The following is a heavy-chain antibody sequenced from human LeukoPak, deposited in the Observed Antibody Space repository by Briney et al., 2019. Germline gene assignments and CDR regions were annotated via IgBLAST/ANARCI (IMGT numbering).Heavy chain of an antibody. CDR2: IYYSGST. CDR1: GGSISSSSYY. D-gene: IGHD6-19*01. V-gene: IGHV4-39*07. CDR3: ARGLYSSGWYSTYYFDY. Sequence: SETLSLTCTVSGGSISSSSYYWGWIRQPPGKGLEWIGSIYYSGSTYYNPSLKSRVTISVDTPKNQFSLKLSSVTAADTAVYYCARGLYSSGWYSTYYFDYWGQGTLVTVSS. J-gene: IGHJ4*02.